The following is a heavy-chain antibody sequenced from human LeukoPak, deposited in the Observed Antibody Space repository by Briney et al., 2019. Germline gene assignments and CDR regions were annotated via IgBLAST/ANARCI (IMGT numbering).Heavy chain of an antibody. CDR3: AREILAPGKTHDY. V-gene: IGHV3-74*01. CDR1: GFVFRSY. J-gene: IGHJ4*02. CDR2: INDDGSAT. Sequence: GGSLRLSCTASGFVFRSYEFSWVRQAPGKGLVWVSRINDDGSATFYADSVKGRFTISRDNAKNTLFLQINSLRAEDTAVYYCAREILAPGKTHDYWGQGTLVTVSS.